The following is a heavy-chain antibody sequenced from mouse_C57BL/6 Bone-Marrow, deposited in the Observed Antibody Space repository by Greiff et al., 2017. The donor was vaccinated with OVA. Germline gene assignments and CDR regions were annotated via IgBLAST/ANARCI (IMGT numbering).Heavy chain of an antibody. CDR3: VREGYYDYGRDFAY. CDR2: IRSKSSNYAT. J-gene: IGHJ3*01. CDR1: GFTFNTYA. V-gene: IGHV10-3*01. D-gene: IGHD2-4*01. Sequence: EVHLVESGGGLVQPKGSLKLSCAASGFTFNTYAMHWVRQAPGKGLEWVARIRSKSSNYATYYADSVKDRFTISRDDSQSMLYLQMNNLKTEDTAMYYCVREGYYDYGRDFAYWGQGTLVTVSA.